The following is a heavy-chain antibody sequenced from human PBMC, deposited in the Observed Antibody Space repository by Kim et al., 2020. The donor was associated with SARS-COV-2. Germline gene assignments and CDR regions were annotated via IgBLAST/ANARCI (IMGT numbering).Heavy chain of an antibody. CDR2: ISDSGGST. Sequence: GGSLRLSCAASGFTFSTYAMTWVRQAPGKGLEWVSGISDSGGSTYYADSVKGRFTISRDNSKNTLYLEMNSLRAEDTAVYYCAKADSSSWYWNHFDYWGQGTLVTVSS. D-gene: IGHD6-13*01. J-gene: IGHJ4*02. V-gene: IGHV3-23*01. CDR1: GFTFSTYA. CDR3: AKADSSSWYWNHFDY.